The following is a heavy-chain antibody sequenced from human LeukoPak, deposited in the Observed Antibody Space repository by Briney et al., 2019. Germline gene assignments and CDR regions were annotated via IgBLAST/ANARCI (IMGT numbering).Heavy chain of an antibody. J-gene: IGHJ4*02. Sequence: GGSLRLSCEASGFTFNNYYINWIRQTPGKGLQWISYISGSGNYTKYADFVKGRSIISRDNDKKSLYLQMNNVAVEDTGVYYCARGGPFDYWGQGVLVTVSS. V-gene: IGHV3-11*06. CDR3: ARGGPFDY. D-gene: IGHD2-15*01. CDR1: GFTFNNYY. CDR2: ISGSGNYT.